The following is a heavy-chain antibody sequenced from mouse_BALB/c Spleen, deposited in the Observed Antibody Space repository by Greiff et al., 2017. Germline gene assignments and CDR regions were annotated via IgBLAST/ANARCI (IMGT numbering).Heavy chain of an antibody. D-gene: IGHD2-14*01. CDR1: GYTFTSYW. Sequence: VQLQQSGAELAKPGASVKMSCKASGYTFTSYWMNWVKQRPGQGLEWIGMIDPSDSETHYNQMFKDKATLTVDKSSSTAYMQLSSLTSEDSAVYYCARNYRYDGAWFAYWGQGTLVTVSA. V-gene: IGHV1-61*01. J-gene: IGHJ3*01. CDR2: IDPSDSET. CDR3: ARNYRYDGAWFAY.